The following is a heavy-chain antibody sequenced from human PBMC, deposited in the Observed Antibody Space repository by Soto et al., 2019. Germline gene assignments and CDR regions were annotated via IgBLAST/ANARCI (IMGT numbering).Heavy chain of an antibody. CDR3: ARDVQFQSFDY. Sequence: EVHLAEFGGGLAQPGGSLRLSCAASGFTFSSYWMHWVRQAPGKGLVWVSRIDKDGRRTSYADSVKDRFTISRDNAKNTLYLQMDSLRAEDTAVYYCARDVQFQSFDYWGQGTLVTVSS. CDR1: GFTFSSYW. V-gene: IGHV3-74*01. CDR2: IDKDGRRT. J-gene: IGHJ4*02. D-gene: IGHD4-4*01.